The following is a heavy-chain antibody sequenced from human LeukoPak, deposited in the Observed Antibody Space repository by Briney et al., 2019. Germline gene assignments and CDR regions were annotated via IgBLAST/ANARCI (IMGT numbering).Heavy chain of an antibody. Sequence: GGSLRLSCAASGFTFSSYAMSWVRQAPGKGLEWVSAISGSGRNTYYADSVKGRFTISRDNSMNTLYLQMNSLRAEDTAVYYCARDLGYSAYATVRGNDVEIWGQGTMVTVSS. V-gene: IGHV3-23*01. CDR1: GFTFSSYA. CDR3: ARDLGYSAYATVRGNDVEI. D-gene: IGHD5-12*01. CDR2: ISGSGRNT. J-gene: IGHJ3*02.